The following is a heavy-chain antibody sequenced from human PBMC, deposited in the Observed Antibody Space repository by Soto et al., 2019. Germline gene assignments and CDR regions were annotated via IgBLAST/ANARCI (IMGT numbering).Heavy chain of an antibody. V-gene: IGHV1-2*04. CDR2: INPNSGGT. CDR3: ARGNFFNQQLVLGWFDP. J-gene: IGHJ5*02. CDR1: GYTFTGYY. D-gene: IGHD6-13*01. Sequence: ASVKVSCKASGYTFTGYYMHWVRQAPGQGLEWIGWINPNSGGTNYAQKFQGWVTMTRDTSISTAYMELSRLRSDDTAVYYCARGNFFNQQLVLGWFDPWGQGTLVTVSS.